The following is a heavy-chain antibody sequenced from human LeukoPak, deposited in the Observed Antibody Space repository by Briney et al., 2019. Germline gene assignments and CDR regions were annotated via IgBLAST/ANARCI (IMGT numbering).Heavy chain of an antibody. CDR3: AREYSGSYYALDY. D-gene: IGHD1-26*01. Sequence: GGSLRLSCAASGFTFSSYEMNWVRQAPGKGLEWVSYISSSGSTIYYADSVKGRFTISRDNAKNSLYLQMNSLGAEDTAVYYCAREYSGSYYALDYWGQGTLVTVSS. CDR2: ISSSGSTI. J-gene: IGHJ4*02. CDR1: GFTFSSYE. V-gene: IGHV3-48*03.